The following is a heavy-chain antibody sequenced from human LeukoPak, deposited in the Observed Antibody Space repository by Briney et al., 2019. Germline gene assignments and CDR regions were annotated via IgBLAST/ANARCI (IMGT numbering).Heavy chain of an antibody. Sequence: GGSLRLSCAASGFTFSSYAMSWVRQAPGKGLEWVSAISGSGGSTYYADSVKGRFTISRDNSKNTLYLQMNSLRAEDTAVYYCAKPPGYSSGWYAFDYWGQGTLVTVSS. J-gene: IGHJ4*02. D-gene: IGHD6-19*01. V-gene: IGHV3-23*01. CDR2: ISGSGGST. CDR1: GFTFSSYA. CDR3: AKPPGYSSGWYAFDY.